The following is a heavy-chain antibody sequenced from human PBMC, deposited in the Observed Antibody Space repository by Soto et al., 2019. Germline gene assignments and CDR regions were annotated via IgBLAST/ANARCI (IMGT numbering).Heavy chain of an antibody. D-gene: IGHD3-9*01. V-gene: IGHV3-48*01. Sequence: HPGGSLRLSCAASGFTFSRYSMNWVRQAPGKGLEWVSYISASSTAIYYVDSVKGRFTISRDNAWNSLYLQMNSLRAEDTAVYYCARNGGGFDPTEAFGIWGQGTMVTVSS. CDR1: GFTFSRYS. CDR2: ISASSTAI. CDR3: ARNGGGFDPTEAFGI. J-gene: IGHJ3*02.